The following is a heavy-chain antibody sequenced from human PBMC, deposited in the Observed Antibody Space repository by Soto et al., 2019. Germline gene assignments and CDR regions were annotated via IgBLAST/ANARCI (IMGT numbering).Heavy chain of an antibody. CDR3: ARGRVPYCIRTSCYSNAFDP. Sequence: QLQLQESGSGLVKPSQTLSLTCAVSGGSIRSGGYSWSWIRQPPGKGLEWIGYIFHSGSTYYNPSLQSRVPISVDRSKNHVSLKLSSVTAADTAVYYCARGRVPYCIRTSCYSNAFDPWGQGTLVTVSS. V-gene: IGHV4-30-2*01. CDR2: IFHSGST. D-gene: IGHD2-2*01. J-gene: IGHJ5*02. CDR1: GGSIRSGGYS.